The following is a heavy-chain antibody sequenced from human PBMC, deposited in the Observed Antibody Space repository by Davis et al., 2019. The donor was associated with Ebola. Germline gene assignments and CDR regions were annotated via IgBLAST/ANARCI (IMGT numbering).Heavy chain of an antibody. V-gene: IGHV4-34*01. J-gene: IGHJ4*02. CDR3: ARHVSPDGDYSKYARYYFDY. CDR1: GGSFSGYY. Sequence: PSETLSLTCAVYGGSFSGYYWSWIRQHPGKGLEWIGEINHSGSTNYNPSLKSRVTISVDTSKNQFSLKLSSVTAADTAVYYCARHVSPDGDYSKYARYYFDYWGQGTLVTVSS. CDR2: INHSGST. D-gene: IGHD4-17*01.